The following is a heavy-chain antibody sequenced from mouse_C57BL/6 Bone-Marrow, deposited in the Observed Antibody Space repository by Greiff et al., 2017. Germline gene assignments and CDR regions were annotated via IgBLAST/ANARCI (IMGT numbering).Heavy chain of an antibody. V-gene: IGHV5-6*01. CDR3: ARQRGRYSWFAY. CDR1: GFTFSSYG. Sequence: EVHLVESGGDLVKPGGSLKLSCAASGFTFSSYGMSWVRQTPDKRLEWVATISSGGSYTYYPDSVKGRFTISRDNAKNTLYLQMSRLKSEDTAMYYCARQRGRYSWFAYWGQGTLVTVSA. D-gene: IGHD2-12*01. CDR2: ISSGGSYT. J-gene: IGHJ3*01.